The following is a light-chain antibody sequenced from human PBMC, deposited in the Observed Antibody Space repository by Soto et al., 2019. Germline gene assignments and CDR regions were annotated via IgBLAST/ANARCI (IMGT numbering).Light chain of an antibody. CDR2: FDD. CDR1: TSNVGNNA. J-gene: IGLJ2*01. CDR3: AALDDSLNVVL. V-gene: IGLV1-36*01. Sequence: QSVLTQPPSVSDAPRQRVSISCSGNTSNVGNNAVNWYQQLPGKTPKLLIYFDDLVTSGVSDRFSGSKSGTSASLAISGLQSHDEADYYCAALDDSLNVVLFGGGTKLTVL.